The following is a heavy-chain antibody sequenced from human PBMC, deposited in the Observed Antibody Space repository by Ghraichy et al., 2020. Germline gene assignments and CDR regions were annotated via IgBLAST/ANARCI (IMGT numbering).Heavy chain of an antibody. CDR2: INHSGST. D-gene: IGHD4-23*01. J-gene: IGHJ3*02. CDR1: GGSFSGYY. Sequence: SETLSLTCAVYGGSFSGYYWSWIRQPPGKGLEWIGEINHSGSTNYNPSLKSRVTISVDTSKNQFSLKLSSVTAADTAVYYCARFSPSHTEVTPASAFDIWGQGTMVTVSS. V-gene: IGHV4-34*01. CDR3: ARFSPSHTEVTPASAFDI.